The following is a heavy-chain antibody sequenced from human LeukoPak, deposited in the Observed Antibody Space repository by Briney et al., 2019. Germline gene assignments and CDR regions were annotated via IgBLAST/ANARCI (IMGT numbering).Heavy chain of an antibody. Sequence: ASVKVSCKASGCTFTGYYMHWVRQAPGQGLEWMGWINPNSGGTNYAQKFQGRVTMTRDTSISTAYMELSRLRSDDTAVYYCARVGSPHYYDSSGYYYYWGQGTLVTVSS. CDR3: ARVGSPHYYDSSGYYYY. D-gene: IGHD3-22*01. V-gene: IGHV1-2*02. CDR2: INPNSGGT. J-gene: IGHJ4*02. CDR1: GCTFTGYY.